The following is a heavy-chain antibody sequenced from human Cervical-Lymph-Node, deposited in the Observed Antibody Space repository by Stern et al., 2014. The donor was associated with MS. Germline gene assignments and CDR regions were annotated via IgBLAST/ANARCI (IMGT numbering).Heavy chain of an antibody. J-gene: IGHJ4*02. CDR1: GGTFSSYA. Sequence: QMQLVQSGAEVKKPGSSVKVSCKASGGTFSSYAISWVRQAPGQGLERMGGIIPIFGTANYAQKFQGRVTITADESTSTAYMELSSLRSEDTAVYYCARDRSSCSGGSCYHYFDYWGQGTLVTVSS. CDR2: IIPIFGTA. V-gene: IGHV1-69*01. D-gene: IGHD2-15*01. CDR3: ARDRSSCSGGSCYHYFDY.